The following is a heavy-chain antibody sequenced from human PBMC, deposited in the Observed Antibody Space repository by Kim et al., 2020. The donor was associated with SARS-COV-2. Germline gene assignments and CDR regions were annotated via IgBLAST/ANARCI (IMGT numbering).Heavy chain of an antibody. V-gene: IGHV5-10-1*01. Sequence: GESLKISCKGSGYSFTSYWISWVRQMPGKGLEWMWRIDPSDSYTNYSPSSQGHGTISADKSISTAYLQWRSLKASDTAMYYVARHHYDILTGLTHIDYWGQGTLVTVSS. J-gene: IGHJ4*02. CDR3: ARHHYDILTGLTHIDY. D-gene: IGHD3-9*01. CDR1: GYSFTSYW. CDR2: IDPSDSYT.